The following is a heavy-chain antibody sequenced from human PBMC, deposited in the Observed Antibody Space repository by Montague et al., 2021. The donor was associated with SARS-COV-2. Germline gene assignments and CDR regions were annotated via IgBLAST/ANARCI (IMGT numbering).Heavy chain of an antibody. CDR3: ARGYKWSHYFDY. D-gene: IGHD1-1*01. CDR1: GGSLSSYY. CDR2: VYYNGNT. Sequence: SETLSLTCNVSGGSLSSYYWSWIRQPPGKGLEWIGYVYYNGNTNYNPSLKSRIILSVDTSKNHFSLKVSSVTAADTAVYYCARGYKWSHYFDYWGQGTLVTVSS. V-gene: IGHV4-59*01. J-gene: IGHJ4*02.